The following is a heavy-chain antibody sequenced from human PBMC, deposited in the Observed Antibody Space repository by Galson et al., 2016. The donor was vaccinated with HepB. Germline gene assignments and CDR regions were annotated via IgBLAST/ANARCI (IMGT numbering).Heavy chain of an antibody. V-gene: IGHV4-34*01. Sequence: ETLSLTCAVYGGFFSGYYWSWIRQPPGKGLEWIGEINHGGSTNYDPSLKSRITISVDTSNNQFSLKLSSVTAADTAVYYCARHRIAAGGPYNWFDPWGQGTLVAVSS. CDR2: INHGGST. CDR3: ARHRIAAGGPYNWFDP. J-gene: IGHJ5*02. CDR1: GGFFSGYY. D-gene: IGHD6-13*01.